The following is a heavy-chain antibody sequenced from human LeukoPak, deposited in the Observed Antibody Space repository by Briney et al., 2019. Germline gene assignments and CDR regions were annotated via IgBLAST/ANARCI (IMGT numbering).Heavy chain of an antibody. V-gene: IGHV3-23*01. J-gene: IGHJ4*02. CDR3: AKDLTWIQVRHDD. D-gene: IGHD5-18*01. CDR1: GFTFSSYA. Sequence: PGGSLRLSCAASGFTFSSYAMSWVRQAPGKGLEWASIISASGGSTYYADSVKGRFTISRDNSKNTLYLQMNSLRAEDTAVYYCAKDLTWIQVRHDDWGQGTLVTVSS. CDR2: ISASGGST.